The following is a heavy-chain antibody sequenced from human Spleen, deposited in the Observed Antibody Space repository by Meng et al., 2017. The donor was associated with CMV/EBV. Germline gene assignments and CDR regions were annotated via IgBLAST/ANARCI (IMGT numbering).Heavy chain of an antibody. V-gene: IGHV3-23*01. J-gene: IGHJ6*02. CDR3: AREGKYDFWSGYTPSAMDV. CDR1: GFPFSSYA. D-gene: IGHD3-3*01. CDR2: ISGSGGST. Sequence: GGSLRLSCAASGFPFSSYAVSWVRQAPGKGLEWVSAISGSGGSTYYADSVKGRFTISRDNAKNTLYLQMNSLRAEDTAVYYCAREGKYDFWSGYTPSAMDVWGQGTTVTVSS.